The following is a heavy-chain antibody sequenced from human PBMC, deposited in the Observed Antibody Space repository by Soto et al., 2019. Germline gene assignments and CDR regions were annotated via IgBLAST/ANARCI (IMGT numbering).Heavy chain of an antibody. Sequence: GPVKVSCKASGYRFINHYMHWVRQAPGLGLEWMGIINPNGGGTDYALKFQGRVTMTRDTSASTVQLELSSLTSEDTGVYFCARDSSASATSYSFDNWGQGTLVTVSS. CDR3: ARDSSASATSYSFDN. V-gene: IGHV1-46*01. J-gene: IGHJ4*02. CDR1: GYRFINHY. D-gene: IGHD6-25*01. CDR2: INPNGGGT.